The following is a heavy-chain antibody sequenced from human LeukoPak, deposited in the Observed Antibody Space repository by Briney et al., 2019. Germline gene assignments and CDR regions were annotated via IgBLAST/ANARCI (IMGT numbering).Heavy chain of an antibody. Sequence: PGGSLRLSCAASGFTFSSYSMNWVRQAPGKGLEWISYIGIRSGNTKYADSVKGRFTISGDKAKNSVYLQMNSLRVEDTAVYYCARDTKYAFDNWGQGTLVTVSS. CDR3: ARDTKYAFDN. CDR2: IGIRSGNT. J-gene: IGHJ4*02. CDR1: GFTFSSYS. V-gene: IGHV3-48*01. D-gene: IGHD2-2*01.